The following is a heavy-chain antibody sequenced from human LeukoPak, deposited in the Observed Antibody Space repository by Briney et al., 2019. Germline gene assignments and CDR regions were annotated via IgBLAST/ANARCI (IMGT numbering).Heavy chain of an antibody. Sequence: GGSLRLSCAASGFTFSDYYMSWIRQAPGKGLEWITYISSSGSAMYYADSVKGRFTISRDNAKNSLYLQMNSLRAEDTAMYYCARDVGYRYAQMFFDIWGQGTMVTVSS. J-gene: IGHJ3*02. CDR1: GFTFSDYY. V-gene: IGHV3-11*01. CDR2: ISSSGSAM. CDR3: ARDVGYRYAQMFFDI. D-gene: IGHD5-18*01.